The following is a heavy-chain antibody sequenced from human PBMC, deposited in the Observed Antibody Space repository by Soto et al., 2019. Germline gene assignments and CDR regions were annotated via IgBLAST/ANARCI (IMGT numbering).Heavy chain of an antibody. Sequence: GGSLRLSCAASGFTFSSYAMSWVRQAPGKGLEWVSAISYSGGNTYYADSVKGRFTISRDNSKNTLYLQMNSLRAEDTAVYYCAKSHHPLYYCDSSGYYYYYYGMDVWGQGTTVTVSS. CDR2: ISYSGGNT. CDR3: AKSHHPLYYCDSSGYYYYYYGMDV. D-gene: IGHD3-22*01. V-gene: IGHV3-23*01. CDR1: GFTFSSYA. J-gene: IGHJ6*02.